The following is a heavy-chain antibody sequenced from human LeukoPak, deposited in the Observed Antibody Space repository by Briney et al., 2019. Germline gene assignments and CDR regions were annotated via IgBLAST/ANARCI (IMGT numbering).Heavy chain of an antibody. D-gene: IGHD5-18*01. CDR3: ARVFVDTAMGGTDY. CDR1: GFTFSSYA. CDR2: ISSNGGST. Sequence: GGSLRLSCAASGFTFSSYAMHWVRQAPGKGLEYVSAISSNGGSTYYANSVKGRFTISRDNSKNTLCLQMGSLRAEDMAVYYCARVFVDTAMGGTDYWGQGTLVTVSS. V-gene: IGHV3-64*01. J-gene: IGHJ4*02.